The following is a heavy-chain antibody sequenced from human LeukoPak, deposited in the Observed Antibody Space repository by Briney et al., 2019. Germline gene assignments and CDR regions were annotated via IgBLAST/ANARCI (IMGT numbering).Heavy chain of an antibody. J-gene: IGHJ4*02. CDR2: IYYSGST. CDR1: GGSISSHY. CDR3: ARGQHYYGSGSLYFNY. D-gene: IGHD3-10*01. V-gene: IGHV4-59*11. Sequence: SETLSFTCTVSGGSISSHYWSWIRQPPGKGLEWSWDIYYSGSTNDNPFLKSRVTISVEPSKTQFSLKLSSVTAAETAVYYCARGQHYYGSGSLYFNYCGQGTLVTVS.